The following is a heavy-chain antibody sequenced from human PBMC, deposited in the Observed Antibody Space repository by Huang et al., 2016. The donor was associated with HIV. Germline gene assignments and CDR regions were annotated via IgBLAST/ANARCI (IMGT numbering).Heavy chain of an antibody. V-gene: IGHV3-23*01. D-gene: IGHD5-12*01. CDR2: ISGSSGTI. Sequence: EVQLWESGGTLVQPGGSLRLSCGASGFTFSLYAMSWVRQAPGKGREWVSFISGSSGTIYYADSVKGRFTISRDNVKKPVYLQMNSLRVEDAAVYYCAKDRGDGYSGYDYDYWGQGTLVTVSS. J-gene: IGHJ4*02. CDR1: GFTFSLYA. CDR3: AKDRGDGYSGYDYDY.